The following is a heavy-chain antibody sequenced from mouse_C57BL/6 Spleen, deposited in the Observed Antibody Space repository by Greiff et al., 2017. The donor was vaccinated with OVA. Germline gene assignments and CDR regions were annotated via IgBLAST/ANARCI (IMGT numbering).Heavy chain of an antibody. Sequence: EVQLQQSGPELVKPGASVKISCKASGYSFTGYYMHWVKQSHGNILDWIGYIYPYNGDSSYNQKFKGKATLTVDKSSSTAYMELRSLTSEDSAVYYCARAYYDYDGAYYAMDYWGQGTSVTVSS. V-gene: IGHV1-31*01. CDR2: IYPYNGDS. D-gene: IGHD2-4*01. CDR1: GYSFTGYY. CDR3: ARAYYDYDGAYYAMDY. J-gene: IGHJ4*01.